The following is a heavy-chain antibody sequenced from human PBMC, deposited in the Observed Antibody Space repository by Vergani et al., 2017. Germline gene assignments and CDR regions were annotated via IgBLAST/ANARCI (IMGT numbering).Heavy chain of an antibody. CDR3: ARDSLGFDY. CDR2: ISYDGSNK. D-gene: IGHD6-13*01. J-gene: IGHJ4*02. CDR1: GFTFSSYA. Sequence: QVQLVESGGGVVQPGRSLRLSCAASGFTFSSYAMHWVRQAPGKGLEWVAVISYDGSNKYYADSVKCRFTISRENSKNTLYLQMNSLRAEDTAVYYCARDSLGFDYWGQGTLVTGSS. V-gene: IGHV3-30-3*01.